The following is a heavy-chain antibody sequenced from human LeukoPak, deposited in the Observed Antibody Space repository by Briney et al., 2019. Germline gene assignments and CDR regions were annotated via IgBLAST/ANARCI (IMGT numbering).Heavy chain of an antibody. J-gene: IGHJ3*02. CDR1: GGSFSGYY. CDR3: ARLRAFDI. CDR2: INHSGST. V-gene: IGHV4-34*01. Sequence: ASETLSLTCAVYGGSFSGYYWSWIRQPPGKGLEWIGEINHSGSTNYNPSLKSRVTISVDTSKNQFPLKLSSVTAADTAVYYCARLRAFDIWGQGTMVTVSS.